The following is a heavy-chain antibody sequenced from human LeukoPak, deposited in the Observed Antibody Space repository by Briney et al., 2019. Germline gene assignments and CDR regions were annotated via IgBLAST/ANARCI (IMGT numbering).Heavy chain of an antibody. CDR2: IVSSSSDI. V-gene: IGHV3-21*01. CDR3: ARGSYYDSSGYGY. Sequence: GGSLKLSGAASGVTFSSDSMNWLRQAPGKALQWVSSIVSSSSDIYYADSVKGRFTISRDNAKNSLYLQMNSLRAEDTAVYYCARGSYYDSSGYGYWGQGTWSPSPQ. CDR1: GVTFSSDS. D-gene: IGHD3-22*01. J-gene: IGHJ4*02.